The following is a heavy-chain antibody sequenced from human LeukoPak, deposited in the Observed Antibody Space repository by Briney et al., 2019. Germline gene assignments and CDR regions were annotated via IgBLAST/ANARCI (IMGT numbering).Heavy chain of an antibody. J-gene: IGHJ4*02. Sequence: GSSVKVSCKASGGTFSSYAISWVRQAPGQGLEWMGRIIPIFGTANYAQKFQGRVTITTDESTSTAYMELSSLRSEDTAVYYWAREPYGSGSQPVDYWGQGTLVTVSS. CDR3: AREPYGSGSQPVDY. CDR2: IIPIFGTA. V-gene: IGHV1-69*05. D-gene: IGHD3-10*01. CDR1: GGTFSSYA.